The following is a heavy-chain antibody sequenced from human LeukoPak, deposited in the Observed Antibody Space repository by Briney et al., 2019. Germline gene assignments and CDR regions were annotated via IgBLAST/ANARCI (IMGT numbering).Heavy chain of an antibody. J-gene: IGHJ6*03. D-gene: IGHD3-10*01. Sequence: SETLSLTCTVSGYSISSGYYWGWSRQPPGQGLEGIGRIYHSGSTYYNPSLKSRVTISVDTSKNQFSLKLSSVTAADTAVYYCARVDGSGSYYSRPSPYYYYYYMDVWGKGTTVTVSS. CDR1: GYSISSGYY. V-gene: IGHV4-38-2*02. CDR3: ARVDGSGSYYSRPSPYYYYYYMDV. CDR2: IYHSGST.